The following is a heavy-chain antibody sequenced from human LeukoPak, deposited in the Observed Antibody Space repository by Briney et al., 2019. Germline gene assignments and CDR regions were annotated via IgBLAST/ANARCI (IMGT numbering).Heavy chain of an antibody. Sequence: SETLSLTCAVYGGSFIGYYWSWIRQPPGKGLEWIGETSHSGSTNYNPSLESRVTVSGGTSKNQFSLRLSSVTAADTAVYYCARVERLAYEDDWGQGTLVTVSS. CDR2: TSHSGST. V-gene: IGHV4-34*01. J-gene: IGHJ4*02. CDR3: ARVERLAYEDD. CDR1: GGSFIGYY. D-gene: IGHD2-21*01.